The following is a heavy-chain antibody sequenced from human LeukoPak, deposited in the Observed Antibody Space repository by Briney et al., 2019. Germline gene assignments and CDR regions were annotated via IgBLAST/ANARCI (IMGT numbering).Heavy chain of an antibody. V-gene: IGHV4-4*07. CDR3: ARDGSGSSGGYFDY. D-gene: IGHD1-26*01. CDR2: MYTSGST. J-gene: IGHJ4*02. CDR1: GGSISTYY. Sequence: SETLSLTCTVSGGSISTYYWSWIRQPAGKGLEWIGRMYTSGSTNYNPSLKSRVTMSVDTSKNQFSLKLSSVTAADTAVYYCARDGSGSSGGYFDYWGQGTPVTVSS.